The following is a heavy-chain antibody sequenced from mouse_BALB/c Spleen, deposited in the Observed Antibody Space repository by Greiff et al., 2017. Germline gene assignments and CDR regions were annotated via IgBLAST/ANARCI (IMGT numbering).Heavy chain of an antibody. CDR2: IRNKANGYTT. V-gene: IGHV7-3*02. J-gene: IGHJ2*01. Sequence: EVKVVESGGGLVQPGGSLRLSCATSGFTFTDYYMSWVRQPPGKALEWLGFIRNKANGYTTEYSASVKGRFTISRDNSQSILYLQMNTLRAEDSATYYCARDGPFDYWGQGTTLTVSS. CDR3: ARDGPFDY. CDR1: GFTFTDYY.